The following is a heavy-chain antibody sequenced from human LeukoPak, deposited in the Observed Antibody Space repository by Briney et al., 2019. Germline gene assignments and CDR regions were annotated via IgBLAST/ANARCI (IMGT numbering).Heavy chain of an antibody. CDR1: GGSIISGDYY. CDR2: TYYRGST. J-gene: IGHJ5*02. V-gene: IGHV4-30-4*01. D-gene: IGHD3-22*01. CDR3: ARPYYYDSRIDP. Sequence: SQTLSLTFSVSGGSIISGDYYWSWIRQPPGKGLEWIGYTYYRGSTYYNPSLKSRATISVDTSKNHFFLKLPSVTAADTAVYYCARPYYYDSRIDPWGQGTLVTVSS.